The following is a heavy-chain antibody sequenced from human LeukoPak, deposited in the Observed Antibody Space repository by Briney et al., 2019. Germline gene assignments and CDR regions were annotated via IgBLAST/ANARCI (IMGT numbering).Heavy chain of an antibody. D-gene: IGHD4-17*01. CDR3: ARDLWDDYGDYYPYYFDY. J-gene: IGHJ4*02. CDR1: GFTFSSYA. V-gene: IGHV3-23*01. CDR2: ISGSGGST. Sequence: GGSLRLSCVASGFTFSSYAMSWVRQAPGKGLEWVSVISGSGGSTYDADSVKGRFTISRDNSKNTLYLQMNSLRAEDTAVYYCARDLWDDYGDYYPYYFDYWGQGTLVTVSS.